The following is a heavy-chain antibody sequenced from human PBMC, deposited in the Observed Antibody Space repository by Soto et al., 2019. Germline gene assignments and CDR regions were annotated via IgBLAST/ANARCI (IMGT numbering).Heavy chain of an antibody. CDR1: GFTLSSYS. CDR3: AGGNYYDSSGYLPVDF. D-gene: IGHD3-22*01. CDR2: ITSSSSTI. V-gene: IGHV3-48*02. J-gene: IGHJ4*02. Sequence: EVQLVESGGGLVQPGGSLRLSCAASGFTLSSYSMNWVRQAPGRGLEWVSYITSSSSTIHYADSVKGRFTISRDNDKNSLYLQMNRLRDEDTAVYYCAGGNYYDSSGYLPVDFWGQGTLVTVSS.